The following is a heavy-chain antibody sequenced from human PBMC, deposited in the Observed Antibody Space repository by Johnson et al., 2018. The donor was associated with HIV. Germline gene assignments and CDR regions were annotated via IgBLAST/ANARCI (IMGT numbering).Heavy chain of an antibody. D-gene: IGHD2-8*01. V-gene: IGHV3-7*01. CDR3: ARLKNGAFDI. J-gene: IGHJ3*02. CDR2: IKQDGSEK. CDR1: GFTFSDYY. Sequence: EVQLVESGGGLVKPGGSLRLSCAASGFTFSDYYMSWIRQAPGKGLEWVANIKQDGSEKYYVDSVKGRFNISRDNSKNTLYLQMNSLRAEDTAVYYCARLKNGAFDIWGQGTMVTVSS.